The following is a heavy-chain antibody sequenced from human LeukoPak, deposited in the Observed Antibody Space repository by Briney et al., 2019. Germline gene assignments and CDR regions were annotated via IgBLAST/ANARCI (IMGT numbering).Heavy chain of an antibody. CDR1: GFTFSSYA. CDR2: ISGSGGST. CDR3: AKDPHPGYSSSWYTY. J-gene: IGHJ4*02. V-gene: IGHV3-23*01. D-gene: IGHD6-13*01. Sequence: GGSLRLSCAASGFTFSSYAMSWVRQAPGKGLEWVSAISGSGGSTYYADSVKGRFTISRDNSKNTLYLQVNSLRAEDTAVYYCAKDPHPGYSSSWYTYWGQGTLVTVSS.